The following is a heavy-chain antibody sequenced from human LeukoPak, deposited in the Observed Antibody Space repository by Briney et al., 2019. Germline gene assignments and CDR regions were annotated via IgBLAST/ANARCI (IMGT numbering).Heavy chain of an antibody. CDR2: IYTSGST. Sequence: SQTLSPTCTVSGGSISSGSYYWSWIRQPAGKGLEWIGRIYTSGSTNYSPSLKSRVTISVDTSKNEFSLKLSSVTAADTAVCYCARGVRWYYDFWSGYYSDAFDIWGQGTMVTVSS. V-gene: IGHV4-61*02. J-gene: IGHJ3*02. D-gene: IGHD3-3*01. CDR1: GGSISSGSYY. CDR3: ARGVRWYYDFWSGYYSDAFDI.